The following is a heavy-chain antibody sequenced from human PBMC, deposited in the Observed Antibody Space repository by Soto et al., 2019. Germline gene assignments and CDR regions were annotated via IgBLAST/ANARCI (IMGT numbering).Heavy chain of an antibody. J-gene: IGHJ4*02. V-gene: IGHV3-23*01. D-gene: IGHD3-3*01. CDR1: GFTFDSYG. CDR3: ARYHPQRFSGEETTFDY. CDR2: ISGSGSII. Sequence: PGGSLRLSCAASGFTFDSYGMSWVRQAPGKGLEWVSAISGSGSIIHYADSVKGRFTISRDNAKNTLYLQMNSLRDEDTAVYYCARYHPQRFSGEETTFDYWGQGTLVTVSS.